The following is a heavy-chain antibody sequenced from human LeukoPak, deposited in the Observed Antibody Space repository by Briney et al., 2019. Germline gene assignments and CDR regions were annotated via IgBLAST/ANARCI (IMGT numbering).Heavy chain of an antibody. D-gene: IGHD3-10*01. CDR2: IIPIFGIA. CDR3: ANRGLGGMVRDLYYYYGMDV. V-gene: IGHV1-69*04. J-gene: IGHJ6*02. CDR1: GGTFSSYA. Sequence: SVKVSCKASGGTFSSYAISWVRQAPGQGLEWMGRIIPIFGIANYAQKFQGRATITADKSTSTAYMELSSLRSEDTAVYYCANRGLGGMVRDLYYYYGMDVWGQGTTVTVSS.